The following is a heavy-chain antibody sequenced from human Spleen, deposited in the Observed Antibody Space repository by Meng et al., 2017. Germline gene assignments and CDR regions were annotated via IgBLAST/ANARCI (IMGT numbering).Heavy chain of an antibody. V-gene: IGHV1-18*04. CDR3: ATRGNPYLDR. CDR1: DYTLTSDG. J-gene: IGHJ4*02. CDR2: INIYNGIT. Sequence: QGQVVQSGAEVKKPGASVKVACKVSDYTLTSDGFSWVRQAPGQGLQWMGWINIYNGITNYGRNFQGRVTLTTDTSTSTGYMELRSLTSDDTAVYYCATRGNPYLDRWGQGTLVTVSS.